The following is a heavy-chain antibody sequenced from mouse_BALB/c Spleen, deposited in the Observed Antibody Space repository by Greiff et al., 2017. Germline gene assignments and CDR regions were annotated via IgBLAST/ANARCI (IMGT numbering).Heavy chain of an antibody. CDR1: GYTFTSYT. D-gene: IGHD4-1*01. CDR2: INPSSGYT. Sequence: QVQLQQSAAELARPGASVKMSCKASGYTFTSYTMHWVKQRPGQGLEWIGYINPSSGYTEYNQKFKDKTTLTADKSSSTAYMQLSSLTSEDSAVYYCARAAYWDEGSGYWGQGTTLTVSS. J-gene: IGHJ2*01. CDR3: ARAAYWDEGSGY. V-gene: IGHV1-4*02.